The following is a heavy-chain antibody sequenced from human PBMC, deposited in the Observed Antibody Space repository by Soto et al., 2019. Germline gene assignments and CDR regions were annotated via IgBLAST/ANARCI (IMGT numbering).Heavy chain of an antibody. Sequence: GSLRLSCETSAFSFSNYWMTWVRQAPGKGLEWVANIKEDGSEIYYLVSVKGRFTISRDNAKNSLYLQMNSLRVEDTAVYYCSRGWAFLNYWGQGILVTVSS. CDR1: AFSFSNYW. J-gene: IGHJ4*02. CDR2: IKEDGSEI. V-gene: IGHV3-7*04. D-gene: IGHD3-3*02. CDR3: SRGWAFLNY.